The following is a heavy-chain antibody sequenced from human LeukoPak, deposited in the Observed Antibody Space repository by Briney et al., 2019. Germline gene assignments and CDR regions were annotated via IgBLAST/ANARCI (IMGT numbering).Heavy chain of an antibody. V-gene: IGHV4-59*01. CDR2: IYYSGST. CDR3: ASLGLEMATSYFDY. CDR1: GGSISSYY. J-gene: IGHJ4*02. D-gene: IGHD5-24*01. Sequence: SETLSLTCTVSGGSISSYYWSWIRQPPGKGLEWIGYIYYSGSTNYNPSLKSRVTISVDTSKNQFSLELSSVTAADTAVYYCASLGLEMATSYFDYWGQGTLVTVSS.